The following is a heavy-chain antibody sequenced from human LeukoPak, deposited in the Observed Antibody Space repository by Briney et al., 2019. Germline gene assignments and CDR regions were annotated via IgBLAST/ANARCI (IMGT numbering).Heavy chain of an antibody. CDR2: INPNSGGT. D-gene: IGHD3-10*01. J-gene: IGHJ4*02. V-gene: IGHV1-2*02. CDR1: GYTFTGYY. Sequence: GASVKVSCKASGYTFTGYYMHWVRQAPGQGLEWMGWINPNSGGTSYAQKFQGRVTMTRDTSISTAYMELSRLRSDDTAVYYCARGSGSPPIRRGYWGQGTLVTVSS. CDR3: ARGSGSPPIRRGY.